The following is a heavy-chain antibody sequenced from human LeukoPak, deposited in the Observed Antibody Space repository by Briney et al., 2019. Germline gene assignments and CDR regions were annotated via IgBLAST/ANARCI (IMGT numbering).Heavy chain of an antibody. V-gene: IGHV1-24*01. J-gene: IGHJ4*02. CDR1: GYTLTELS. CDR3: ATVPSDIVVVPAAGTLFDY. Sequence: ASVKVSCKVSGYTLTELSMHWVRQAPGKGLEWMGGFDPEDGETIYAQKFQGRVTMTEDTSTDTAYMELSSLRSEDTAVYYCATVPSDIVVVPAAGTLFDYWGQGTLVTVSS. CDR2: FDPEDGET. D-gene: IGHD2-2*01.